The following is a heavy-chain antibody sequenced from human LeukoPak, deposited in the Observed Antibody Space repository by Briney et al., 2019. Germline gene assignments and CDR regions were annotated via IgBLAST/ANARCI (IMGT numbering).Heavy chain of an antibody. V-gene: IGHV4-59*02. CDR1: GDSVTGCF. D-gene: IGHD2-15*01. CDR3: VIGVGWQPDY. CDR2: IYKIGTT. Sequence: SETLSLICTVFGDSVTGCFLNWVRQPPGKGLEEIGHIYKIGTTNYNPSLKSRLTISADTSKNQFSLQLRSVPAADTAVYYCVIGVGWQPDYWGQGALVTVSS. J-gene: IGHJ4*02.